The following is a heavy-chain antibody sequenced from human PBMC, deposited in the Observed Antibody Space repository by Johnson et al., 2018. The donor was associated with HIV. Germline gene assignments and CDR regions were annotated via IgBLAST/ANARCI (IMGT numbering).Heavy chain of an antibody. CDR3: ARRDPWVENGAFDI. D-gene: IGHD5-24*01. CDR2: ISGSGSSI. J-gene: IGHJ3*02. Sequence: VQLVESGGGVVQPGGSLRLSCVASGFTFRSYAMSWVRQAPGKGLDWVSGISGSGSSINYADSVKGRFTISRDNSKNTLYLEMNSLRAGDTAVYFCARRDPWVENGAFDIWGQGTMVTVSS. V-gene: IGHV3-23*04. CDR1: GFTFRSYA.